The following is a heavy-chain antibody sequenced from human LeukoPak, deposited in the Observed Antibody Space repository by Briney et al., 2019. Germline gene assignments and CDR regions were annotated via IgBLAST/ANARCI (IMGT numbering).Heavy chain of an antibody. CDR3: AKDRMIVVVITSFDY. CDR1: GFTFSSYA. CDR2: ISGSGGST. D-gene: IGHD3-22*01. J-gene: IGHJ4*02. Sequence: GGSLRLSCAASGFTFSSYAMSWVRQAPGKGLDWVSAISGSGGSTYYADSVKGRFTISRDNSKNTLYLQMNSLRAEDTAVYYCAKDRMIVVVITSFDYWGQGTLVTVSS. V-gene: IGHV3-23*01.